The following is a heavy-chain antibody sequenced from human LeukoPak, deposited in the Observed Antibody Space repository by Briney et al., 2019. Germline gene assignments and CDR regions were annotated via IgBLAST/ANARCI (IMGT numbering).Heavy chain of an antibody. CDR3: ERVFYYGTSSINYYSSYMDV. J-gene: IGHJ6*03. CDR1: VCTFSSYA. CDR2: IIPIVGAS. Sequence: HEGSVKVSCKSSVCTFSSYAISGVRQPPGQGREGMGGIIPIVGASNYTQEFQGRVTITKDKFTSTAYMELSSLRFEDTAVYSCERVFYYGTSSINYYSSYMDVWGKGTTVTVSS. D-gene: IGHD3-10*01. V-gene: IGHV1-69*05.